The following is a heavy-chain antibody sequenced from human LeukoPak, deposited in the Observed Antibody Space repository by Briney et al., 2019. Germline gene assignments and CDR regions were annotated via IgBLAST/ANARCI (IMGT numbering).Heavy chain of an antibody. CDR2: ISSSSSYI. J-gene: IGHJ3*02. V-gene: IGHV3-21*01. CDR3: ARDPGNGYDAFDI. CDR1: GFTFNTFN. Sequence: PGGSLRLPCAASGFTFNTFNMNWVRQAPGKGLEWVSSISSSSSYIYYADSVKGRFTISRDNAKNSLYLQMNSLRAEDTAVYYCARDPGNGYDAFDIWGQGTMVTVSS. D-gene: IGHD3-3*01.